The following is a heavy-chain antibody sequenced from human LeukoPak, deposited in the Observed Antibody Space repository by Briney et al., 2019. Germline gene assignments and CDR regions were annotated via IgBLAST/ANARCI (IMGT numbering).Heavy chain of an antibody. Sequence: GGSLRLSCAASGFTFSDYYMSWIRQAPGKGLEWVSYISSSGSTIYYADSVKGRLTISRDNAKNSLYLQMNSLRAEDTAVYYCARVLKPSSSWYNYYYGMDVWGQGTTVTVSS. CDR2: ISSSGSTI. CDR3: ARVLKPSSSWYNYYYGMDV. D-gene: IGHD6-13*01. J-gene: IGHJ6*02. CDR1: GFTFSDYY. V-gene: IGHV3-11*01.